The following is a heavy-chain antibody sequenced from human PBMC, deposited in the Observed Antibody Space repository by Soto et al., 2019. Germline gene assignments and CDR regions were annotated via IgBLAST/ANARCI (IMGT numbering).Heavy chain of an antibody. CDR1: GGSISSYY. V-gene: IGHV4-59*08. D-gene: IGHD1-26*01. J-gene: IGHJ2*01. Sequence: SETLSLTCTVSGGSISSYYWSWIRQPPGKGLEWIGYIYYSGSTNYNPSLKSRVTISVDTSKNQFSLKLSSVTAADTAVYYCASSVGATDWYFDLWGRGTLVTVSS. CDR3: ASSVGATDWYFDL. CDR2: IYYSGST.